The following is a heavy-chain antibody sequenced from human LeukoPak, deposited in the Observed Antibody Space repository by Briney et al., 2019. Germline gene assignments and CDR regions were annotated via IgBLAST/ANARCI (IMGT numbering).Heavy chain of an antibody. J-gene: IGHJ5*02. CDR1: GGSISTYY. V-gene: IGHV4-59*01. CDR3: ARGGNYWPQWWFDP. D-gene: IGHD1-26*01. Sequence: SETLSLTCTVSGGSISTYYWSWIRQPPGKGLEWIGYTYYTGSTSYNPSLKSRVTMSLDASKNQFSLELNSVTPADTAVYYCARGGNYWPQWWFDPWGRGTLVSVSS. CDR2: TYYTGST.